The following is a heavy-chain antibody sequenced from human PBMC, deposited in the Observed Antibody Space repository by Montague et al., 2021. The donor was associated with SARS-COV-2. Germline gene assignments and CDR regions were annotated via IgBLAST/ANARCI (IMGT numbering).Heavy chain of an antibody. CDR1: VGSISSNNCY. J-gene: IGHJ4*02. D-gene: IGHD3-22*01. CDR2: IYYSGGT. V-gene: IGHV4-39*07. Sequence: SETLSLTCTVSVGSISSNNCYWGWIRQPPGKALEWIGSIYYSGGTYYNPSLKNRVTMSVDTSENQFSLKLSSVTAADTAVYYCARDGFYYDRSGPSNFDYWGQGTLVTVSS. CDR3: ARDGFYYDRSGPSNFDY.